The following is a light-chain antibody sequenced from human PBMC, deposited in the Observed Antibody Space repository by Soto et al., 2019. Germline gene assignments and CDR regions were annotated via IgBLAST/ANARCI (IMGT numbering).Light chain of an antibody. CDR1: QSVSSSY. V-gene: IGKV3D-20*02. CDR3: QQRSNWPLIT. CDR2: DAS. Sequence: EIVLTQSPGTLSLSPGERATLSCRARQSVSSSYLAWYQQKPGQAPRLLIYDASNRATGIPARFSGSGSGTDFTLTISSLEPEDFAVYYCQQRSNWPLITFGQGTRLEIK. J-gene: IGKJ5*01.